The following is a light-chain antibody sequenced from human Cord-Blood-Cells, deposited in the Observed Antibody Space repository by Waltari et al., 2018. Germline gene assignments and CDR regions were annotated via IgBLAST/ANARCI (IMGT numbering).Light chain of an antibody. CDR1: SSDVGSYNL. V-gene: IGLV2-23*01. CDR3: CSYAGSSTLAV. Sequence: QSALTQPASVSGSPGQSITISCTGTSSDVGSYNLVSCYQQHPGKAPKLMIYEGSKRPSGGSNRFSGSKSGNTASLTISGLQAEDEADYYCCSYAGSSTLAVFGGGTQLTVL. CDR2: EGS. J-gene: IGLJ7*01.